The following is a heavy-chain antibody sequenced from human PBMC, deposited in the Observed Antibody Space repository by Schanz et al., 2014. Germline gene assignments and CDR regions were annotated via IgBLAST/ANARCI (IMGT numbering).Heavy chain of an antibody. CDR1: GFSLNTYG. Sequence: QVQLLQFGGGVVQPGTSLILSCSVSGFSLNTYGIHWFRQPAGKGLEWVALISNDGSIKYYADSVEGRFTISRDNSRNTLYLQMNSLRTEDTAVHYCASPSGYSDYGTYFDFWGQGTLVTVSS. J-gene: IGHJ4*02. V-gene: IGHV3-30*19. D-gene: IGHD5-12*01. CDR3: ASPSGYSDYGTYFDF. CDR2: ISNDGSIK.